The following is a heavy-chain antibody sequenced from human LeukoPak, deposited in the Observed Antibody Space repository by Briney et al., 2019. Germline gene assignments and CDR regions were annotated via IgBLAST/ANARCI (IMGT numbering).Heavy chain of an antibody. CDR1: GFTFSSYA. CDR3: AKVPWYCSGGSCYFDY. Sequence: GGSLRLSCAASGFTFSSYAMRWVRQAPGKGLEGVSAISGSGGSTYYADSVKGRFTISRDNSKNTLYLQMNSLRAEDTAVYYCAKVPWYCSGGSCYFDYWGQGTLVTVSS. D-gene: IGHD2-15*01. J-gene: IGHJ4*02. CDR2: ISGSGGST. V-gene: IGHV3-23*01.